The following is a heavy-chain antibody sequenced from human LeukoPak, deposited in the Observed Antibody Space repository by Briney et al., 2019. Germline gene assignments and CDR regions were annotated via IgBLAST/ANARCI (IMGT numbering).Heavy chain of an antibody. Sequence: GESLKISCKGSGYSFTSYWIGWVRQMPGKGLEGMGIIYPGDSDTRYSPSFQGQVTISADKSISTAYLQWSSLKASDTAMYYCARSLLWFGELLYRDAFDIWGQGTMVTVSS. D-gene: IGHD3-10*01. CDR1: GYSFTSYW. V-gene: IGHV5-51*01. J-gene: IGHJ3*02. CDR2: IYPGDSDT. CDR3: ARSLLWFGELLYRDAFDI.